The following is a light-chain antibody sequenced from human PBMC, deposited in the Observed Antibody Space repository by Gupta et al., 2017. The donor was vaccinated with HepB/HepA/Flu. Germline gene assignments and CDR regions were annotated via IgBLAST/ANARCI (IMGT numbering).Light chain of an antibody. J-gene: IGKJ2*04. V-gene: IGKV3-20*01. CDR3: QQYGSSPCS. Sequence: IVLTQSPGTLSLSPGERATLSCRASQSISSNYLAWYQQKPGQAPRLLIYDASSRSTGIPDRFSGSGSGTDFTLTISRLEPEDFAVYYCQQYGSSPCSFGQGTKLEIK. CDR1: QSISSNY. CDR2: DAS.